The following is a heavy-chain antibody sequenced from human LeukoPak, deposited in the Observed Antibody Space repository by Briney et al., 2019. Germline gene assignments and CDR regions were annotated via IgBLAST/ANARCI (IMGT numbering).Heavy chain of an antibody. CDR2: ISFDGGKI. CDR3: AGACRNWGSQFPHDY. D-gene: IGHD7-27*01. J-gene: IGHJ4*02. CDR1: GFPFSNYA. Sequence: GGSLRLSCTASGFPFSNYAMNWVRQTPGKGLEWVALISFDGGKIYYADSVKGRFTISRDNSKNTLYLQMNSLRAEDTAVYYCAGACRNWGSQFPHDYWGQGTLVTVSS. V-gene: IGHV3-30*04.